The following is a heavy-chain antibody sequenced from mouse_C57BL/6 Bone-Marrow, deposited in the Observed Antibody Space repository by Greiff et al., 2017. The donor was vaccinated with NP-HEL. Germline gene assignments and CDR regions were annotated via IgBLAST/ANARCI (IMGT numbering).Heavy chain of an antibody. CDR2: INPGSGGT. V-gene: IGHV1-54*01. J-gene: IGHJ2*01. D-gene: IGHD1-1*01. Sequence: VQLQQSGAELVRPGTSVKVSCKASGYAFTNYLIEWVKQRPGQGLEWIGVINPGSGGTNYNEKFKGKATLTADKSSSTAYMQLSSLTSEDSAVYFCARWGFQFITTVVGLDYWGQGTTLTVSS. CDR3: ARWGFQFITTVVGLDY. CDR1: GYAFTNYL.